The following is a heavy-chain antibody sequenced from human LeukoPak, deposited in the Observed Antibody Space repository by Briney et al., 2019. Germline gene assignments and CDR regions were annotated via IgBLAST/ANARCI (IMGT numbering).Heavy chain of an antibody. CDR3: ARGTYGDYGNY. D-gene: IGHD4-17*01. J-gene: IGHJ4*02. CDR2: IYYSGST. V-gene: IGHV4-59*01. Sequence: SETLSLTCTVSGGSISSYYWSWIRQPPGKGLEWIGYIYYSGSTNYNPSLKSRVTISVDTSKNQFSLKLSSVTAADTAVYYCARGTYGDYGNYWGQGTLVTVSS. CDR1: GGSISSYY.